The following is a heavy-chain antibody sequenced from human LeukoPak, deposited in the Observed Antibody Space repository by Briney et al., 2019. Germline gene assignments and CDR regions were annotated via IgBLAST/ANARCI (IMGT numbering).Heavy chain of an antibody. D-gene: IGHD6-19*01. CDR2: IYSGGST. Sequence: GGSLRLSCAASGFTVSSNYMSWVRQAPGKGLEWVSVIYSGGSTYYADSVKGRFTISRDNSKNTLYLQMNSLRAEDTAVYYCAKGKYSSGWYPGVLLYYFDYWGQGTLVTVSS. V-gene: IGHV3-53*01. CDR3: AKGKYSSGWYPGVLLYYFDY. CDR1: GFTVSSNY. J-gene: IGHJ4*02.